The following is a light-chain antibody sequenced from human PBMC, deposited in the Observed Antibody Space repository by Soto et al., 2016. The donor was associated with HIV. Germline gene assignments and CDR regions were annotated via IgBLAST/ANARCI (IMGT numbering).Light chain of an antibody. J-gene: IGLJ2*01. CDR1: SLRSYY. V-gene: IGLV3-19*01. CDR3: NSRDSSGNHREV. CDR2: GKN. Sequence: SSELTQDPAVSVALGQTVRITCQGDSLRSYYASWYQQKPGQAPVLVIYGKNSRPSGTPDRFSGSNSGNTASLTITGTQAEDEADYYCNSRDSSGNHREVFGGGTKLTVL.